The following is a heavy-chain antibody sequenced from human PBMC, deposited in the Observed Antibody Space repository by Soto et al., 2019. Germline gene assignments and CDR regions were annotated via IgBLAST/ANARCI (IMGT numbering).Heavy chain of an antibody. CDR3: ARDIAAATTIDAFDI. Sequence: SVKVSCKASGGTFSSYAISWVRQAPGQGLEWMGGIIPIFGTANYAQKFQGRVTITADESTSTAYMELSSLRSEDTAVNYCARDIAAATTIDAFDIWGQGTMVTVSS. V-gene: IGHV1-69*13. J-gene: IGHJ3*02. CDR1: GGTFSSYA. D-gene: IGHD6-13*01. CDR2: IIPIFGTA.